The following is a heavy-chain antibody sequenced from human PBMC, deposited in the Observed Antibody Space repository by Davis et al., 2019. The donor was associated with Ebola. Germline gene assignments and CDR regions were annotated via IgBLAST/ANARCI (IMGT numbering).Heavy chain of an antibody. J-gene: IGHJ3*02. CDR3: ARTSIVGTTTTASDI. Sequence: ASVKVSCKASGYTFKNYAVSWVRQAPGQGLEWMGWISAYNGNTNYAQKVQGRVTMTTDTSTGTAYLDLRSLRSDDTAVYFCARTSIVGTTTTASDIWGQGTKVTVSS. CDR1: GYTFKNYA. D-gene: IGHD1-26*01. V-gene: IGHV1-18*01. CDR2: ISAYNGNT.